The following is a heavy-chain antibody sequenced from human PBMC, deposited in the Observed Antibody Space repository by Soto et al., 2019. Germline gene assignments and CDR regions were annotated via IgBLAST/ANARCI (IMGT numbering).Heavy chain of an antibody. J-gene: IGHJ5*02. CDR1: GGTISSGDYY. V-gene: IGHV4-30-4*01. CDR2: THNSGST. CDR3: ARLGSRGGYTYEIGGNNWFDP. D-gene: IGHD6-25*01. Sequence: SETLSLTCSVSGGTISSGDYYWSWIRQPPGKGLEWIGNTHNSGSTYYNPSLKSRVTISLDASKNQFSLTLRSVTAADTAVYYCARLGSRGGYTYEIGGNNWFDPWGQGIPVTVS.